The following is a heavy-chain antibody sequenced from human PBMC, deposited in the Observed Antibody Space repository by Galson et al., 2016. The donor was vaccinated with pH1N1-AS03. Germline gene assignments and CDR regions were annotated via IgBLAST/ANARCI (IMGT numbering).Heavy chain of an antibody. D-gene: IGHD5-12*01. V-gene: IGHV4-59*01. J-gene: IGHJ4*02. CDR2: IYNSGST. Sequence: SETLSLTCSVAGVSIRGYYWNWIRQTPGGGLEWIGYIYNSGSTDFNPSLKSRVTMSMDTSTNQFTLKLSSVSAADTAVYYCARDRKGYGSSFDYWGQGTLVSVSS. CDR3: ARDRKGYGSSFDY. CDR1: GVSIRGYY.